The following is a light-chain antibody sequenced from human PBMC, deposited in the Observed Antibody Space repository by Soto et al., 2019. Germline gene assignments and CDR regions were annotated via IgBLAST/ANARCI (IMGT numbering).Light chain of an antibody. CDR1: QSISSW. CDR2: DAS. Sequence: DIQMTQSPSTLSASVGDRVTITCRASQSISSWLAWYQQKAGKAPKLLIYDASSLESGVPSRFSGSGSGTEFTLTISSPQPDDFATYYCQQYNDSFPYTFGQGTKVDIK. CDR3: QQYNDSFPYT. V-gene: IGKV1-5*01. J-gene: IGKJ2*01.